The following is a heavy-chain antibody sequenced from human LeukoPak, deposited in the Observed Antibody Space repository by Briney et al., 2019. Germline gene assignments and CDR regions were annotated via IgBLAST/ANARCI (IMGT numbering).Heavy chain of an antibody. D-gene: IGHD5-24*01. Sequence: SETLSLTCTVSGGSISSYYWSWIRQPAGKGLEWIGYIYYSGSTNYNPSLKSRVTISVDTSKNQFSLKLSSVTAADTAVYYCARGGGMGHYYYYMDVWGKGTTVTISS. V-gene: IGHV4-59*01. CDR2: IYYSGST. CDR3: ARGGGMGHYYYYMDV. J-gene: IGHJ6*03. CDR1: GGSISSYY.